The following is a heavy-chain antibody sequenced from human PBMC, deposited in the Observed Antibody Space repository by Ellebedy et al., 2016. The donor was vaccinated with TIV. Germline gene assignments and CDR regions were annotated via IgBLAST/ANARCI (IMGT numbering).Heavy chain of an antibody. D-gene: IGHD2-2*01. J-gene: IGHJ6*02. V-gene: IGHV3-30*03. CDR3: ARARSEYHCSSTSCYYSGMEV. CDR1: ALTFSRYG. CDR2: ISYDGSNK. Sequence: GGSLRLXXAASALTFSRYGLPCVREAPGNGLEWVAFISYDGSNKYYADSVKGRFTISRDNSKNTLYLQMNSLRAEDTAVYYCARARSEYHCSSTSCYYSGMEVWGQGTTVTVSS.